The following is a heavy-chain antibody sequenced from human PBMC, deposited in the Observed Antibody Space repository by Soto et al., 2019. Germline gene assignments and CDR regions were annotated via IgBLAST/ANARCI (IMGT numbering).Heavy chain of an antibody. V-gene: IGHV1-69*13. CDR2: IIPIFGTA. J-gene: IGHJ4*02. CDR3: ARSLYCSSTSCSDY. CDR1: GGTFSCYA. D-gene: IGHD2-2*01. Sequence: GASVKVSCKASGGTFSCYAISWVRQAPGQGLEWMGGIIPIFGTANYAQKFQGRVTITADESTSTAYMELSSLRSEDTAVYYCARSLYCSSTSCSDYWGQGTLVTVS.